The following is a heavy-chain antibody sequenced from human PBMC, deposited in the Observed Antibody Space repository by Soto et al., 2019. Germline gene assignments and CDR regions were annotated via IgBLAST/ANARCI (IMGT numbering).Heavy chain of an antibody. CDR2: ISGSGGST. D-gene: IGHD3-10*01. V-gene: IGHV3-23*01. Sequence: EVQLLKSWGGLVQPGGSLRLSCAASGFTFSSYAMSWVRHAPGKGLEWVSAISGSGGSTYYADSVKGRFTISRDNSKNTLYLQMNSLRAEDTAVYYCAKAPGHYYGSGSYYNYWGQGTLVTVSS. CDR3: AKAPGHYYGSGSYYNY. CDR1: GFTFSSYA. J-gene: IGHJ4*02.